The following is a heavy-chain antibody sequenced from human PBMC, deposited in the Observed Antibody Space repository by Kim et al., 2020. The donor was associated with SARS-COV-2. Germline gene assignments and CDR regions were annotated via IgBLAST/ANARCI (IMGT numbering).Heavy chain of an antibody. J-gene: IGHJ6*02. Sequence: NPSLKSRGTISVDTSKNQFSLKLSSVTAADTAVYYCARGGVGRYYYGMDVWGQGTTVTVSS. V-gene: IGHV4-34*01. D-gene: IGHD3-10*01. CDR3: ARGGVGRYYYGMDV.